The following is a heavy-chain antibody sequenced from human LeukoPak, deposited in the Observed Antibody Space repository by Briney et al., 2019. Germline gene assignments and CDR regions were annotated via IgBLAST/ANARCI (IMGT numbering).Heavy chain of an antibody. V-gene: IGHV3-21*01. CDR2: ISSSSSYI. Sequence: GGSLRLSCAASGFTFSSYSMNRVRQAPGKGLEWVSSISSSSSYIYYADSVKGRFTISRDNAKNSLYLQMNSLRAEDTAVYYCARTIQLWLEGMAGRSDYWGQGTLVTVSS. J-gene: IGHJ4*02. CDR1: GFTFSSYS. D-gene: IGHD5-18*01. CDR3: ARTIQLWLEGMAGRSDY.